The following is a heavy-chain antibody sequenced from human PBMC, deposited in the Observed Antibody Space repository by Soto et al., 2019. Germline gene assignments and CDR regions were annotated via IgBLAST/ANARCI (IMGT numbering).Heavy chain of an antibody. Sequence: GGSLRLSCAASGFTFSSYAMHWVRQAPGKGLEWVAVISYDGSNKYYADSVKGRFTISSDNSKNTLYLQMNSLRAEDTAVYYCARALKTPTTYRHSLTTAIDYWGQGTLVTVSS. CDR3: ARALKTPTTYRHSLTTAIDY. D-gene: IGHD4-4*01. CDR2: ISYDGSNK. CDR1: GFTFSSYA. V-gene: IGHV3-30-3*01. J-gene: IGHJ4*02.